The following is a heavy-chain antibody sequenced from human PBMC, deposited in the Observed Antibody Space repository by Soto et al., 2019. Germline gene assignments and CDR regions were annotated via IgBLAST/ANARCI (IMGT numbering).Heavy chain of an antibody. CDR3: ARGPPGFHSAFDF. Sequence: SQTLSLTCALSGDSVSSNGAAWNWIRQSPSRGLEWLGRTYYRSRWYSDYAPSVKCRITVNPDTSQNQFSLQLNSGTPEDTAIYYCARGPPGFHSAFDFWGQGTLVTVSS. CDR2: TYYRSRWYS. CDR1: GDSVSSNGAA. J-gene: IGHJ4*02. V-gene: IGHV6-1*01. D-gene: IGHD4-4*01.